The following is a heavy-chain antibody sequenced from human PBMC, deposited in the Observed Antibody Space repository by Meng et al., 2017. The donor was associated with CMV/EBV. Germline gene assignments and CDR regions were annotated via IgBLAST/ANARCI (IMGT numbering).Heavy chain of an antibody. CDR1: GGSFSGYY. Sequence: SETLSLTCAVYGGSFSGYYWSWIRQPPGKGLEWFGEINHSGSTNYNPSLKSRVTISVDTSKNQFSLKLSSVTAADTAVYYCARDRRPDIVVVPAADPYYYYYGMDVWGQGTTVTVSS. D-gene: IGHD2-2*01. V-gene: IGHV4-34*01. CDR3: ARDRRPDIVVVPAADPYYYYYGMDV. J-gene: IGHJ6*02. CDR2: INHSGST.